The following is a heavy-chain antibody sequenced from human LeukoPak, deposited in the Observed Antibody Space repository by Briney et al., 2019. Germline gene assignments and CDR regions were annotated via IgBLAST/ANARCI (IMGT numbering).Heavy chain of an antibody. D-gene: IGHD2-2*01. CDR2: INPNSGGT. V-gene: IGHV1-2*02. CDR1: GYTFTGYY. CDR3: ARGPDIVVVPAAIPLGY. Sequence: ASVKVSCKASGYTFTGYYMHWVRQAPGQGLEWMGWINPNSGGTDYAQKFQGRVTMTRDTSISTAYMELSRLRSDDTAVYYCARGPDIVVVPAAIPLGYWGQGTLVTVSS. J-gene: IGHJ4*02.